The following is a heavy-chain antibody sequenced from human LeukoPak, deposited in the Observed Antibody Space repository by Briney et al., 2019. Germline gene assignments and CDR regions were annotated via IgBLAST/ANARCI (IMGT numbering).Heavy chain of an antibody. CDR3: AKEEGSYDFWTEGSWFDP. CDR1: GFTFSSYA. CDR2: ISGSGGST. D-gene: IGHD3/OR15-3a*01. J-gene: IGHJ5*02. Sequence: GGSLRLSCAASGFTFSSYAMSWVRQAPGKGLEWVSTISGSGGSTYYADSVKGRFTISRDNSKNSLYLQMNSLRAEDTAVYYCAKEEGSYDFWTEGSWFDPWGQGTLVTVSS. V-gene: IGHV3-23*01.